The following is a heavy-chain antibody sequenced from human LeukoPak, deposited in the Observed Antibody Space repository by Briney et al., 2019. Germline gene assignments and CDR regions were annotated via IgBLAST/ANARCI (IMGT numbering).Heavy chain of an antibody. V-gene: IGHV3-23*01. CDR1: GFTFRSYA. J-gene: IGHJ4*02. CDR2: IYASGAST. CDR3: ATDFEQDSWSGHSD. Sequence: GGSLRLSCAASGFTFRSYAMSWVRQAPGQGLDWVSIIYASGASTNYADSVRGRFTTFRDNSNNMVYLQMNSLRAEDTAVYYCATDFEQDSWSGHSDWGQGTLVTVSS. D-gene: IGHD3-3*01.